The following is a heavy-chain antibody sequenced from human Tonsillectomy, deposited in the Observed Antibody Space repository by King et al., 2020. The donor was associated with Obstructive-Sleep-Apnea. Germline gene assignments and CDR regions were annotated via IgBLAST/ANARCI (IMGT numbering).Heavy chain of an antibody. CDR2: ISHDGSNK. J-gene: IGHJ6*02. Sequence: VQLVESGGGVVQPGRSLRLSCAASGFTFSSYGMDWVRQAPGKGLEWVAIISHDGSNKYYADSVKGRFTISRDNSENTLYLQMNSLRAEDTAVYYCAKQLAYYYGMDVWGQGTTVTVSS. CDR1: GFTFSSYG. CDR3: AKQLAYYYGMDV. D-gene: IGHD5-24*01. V-gene: IGHV3-30*18.